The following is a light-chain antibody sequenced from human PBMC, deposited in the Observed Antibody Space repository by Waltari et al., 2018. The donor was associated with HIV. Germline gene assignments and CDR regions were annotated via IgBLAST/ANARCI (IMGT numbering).Light chain of an antibody. V-gene: IGKV4-1*01. Sequence: DIVMTQSPDSLAVSLGETATINCRSSQSLVYSSNNKNYLAWYQHKPGQPPKLLIYSASTRESGVPDRFSGSESGTDFSLTISSLQVDDVAVYYCQQYYTTPRTFGQGTKLEIK. CDR2: SAS. CDR1: QSLVYSSNNKNY. CDR3: QQYYTTPRT. J-gene: IGKJ2*01.